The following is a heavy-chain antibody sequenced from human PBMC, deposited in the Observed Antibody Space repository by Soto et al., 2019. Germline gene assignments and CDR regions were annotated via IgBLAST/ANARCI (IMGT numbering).Heavy chain of an antibody. CDR2: IRDKANHYAT. Sequence: EVQLVESGGGWVQPGGSLKLSCSGSGFSFSDSAIHWVRQASGQGLEWVGRIRDKANHYATAYDVSVRGRFTISRDDSENTAYLQMNSLKTEDTAVYYCARGGSGYTWFNEFWGQGTLVTVSS. J-gene: IGHJ4*02. CDR1: GFSFSDSA. CDR3: ARGGSGYTWFNEF. D-gene: IGHD3-22*01. V-gene: IGHV3-73*02.